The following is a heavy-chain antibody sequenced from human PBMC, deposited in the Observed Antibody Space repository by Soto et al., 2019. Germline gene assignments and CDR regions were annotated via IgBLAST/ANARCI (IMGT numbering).Heavy chain of an antibody. CDR2: INPSGGST. Sequence: QVQLVQSGAEVKKPGASVKVSCKASGYTFTSYYMHWVRQAPGQGLEWMGIINPSGGSTSYAQKFQGSGTMTRDTSTGTVYVELSSLRSEDTAVYYCVRVTAVAGTGDYWGQGTLGTVSS. D-gene: IGHD6-19*01. CDR1: GYTFTSYY. CDR3: VRVTAVAGTGDY. J-gene: IGHJ4*02. V-gene: IGHV1-46*03.